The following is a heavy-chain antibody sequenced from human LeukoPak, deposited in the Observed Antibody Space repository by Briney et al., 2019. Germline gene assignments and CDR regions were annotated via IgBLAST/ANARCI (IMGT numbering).Heavy chain of an antibody. D-gene: IGHD2-2*01. J-gene: IGHJ5*02. Sequence: SETLSLTCAVYGGSFSGYYWSWIRPPPGKGLEWIGEINHSGSTNYNPSLKSRVTISVDTSKNQFSLKLSSVTAADTAVYYCARGRRYQLLSIWFDPWGQGTLVTVSS. CDR1: GGSFSGYY. CDR3: ARGRRYQLLSIWFDP. CDR2: INHSGST. V-gene: IGHV4-34*01.